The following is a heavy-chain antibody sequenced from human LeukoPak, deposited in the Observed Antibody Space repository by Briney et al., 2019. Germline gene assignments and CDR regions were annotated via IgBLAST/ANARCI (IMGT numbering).Heavy chain of an antibody. V-gene: IGHV4-4*07. J-gene: IGHJ2*01. Sequence: SETLSLTCTVSSGSISGYYWSWIRQPAGKGLEWIGRIYTSGSTNYNPSLKSRVTISVDTSKNQFPLKLSSVTAADTAVYYCAGMGDFGYFDLWGRGTLVTVSS. CDR1: SGSISGYY. CDR2: IYTSGST. D-gene: IGHD2-21*02. CDR3: AGMGDFGYFDL.